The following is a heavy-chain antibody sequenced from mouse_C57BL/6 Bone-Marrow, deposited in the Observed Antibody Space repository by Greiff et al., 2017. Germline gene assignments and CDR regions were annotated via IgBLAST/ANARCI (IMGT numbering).Heavy chain of an antibody. CDR1: GYTFTSYW. J-gene: IGHJ4*01. Sequence: QVQLQQPGAELVKPGASVKLSCKASGYTFTSYWMHWVKQRPGQGLEWIGMIHPNSGSTNYNEKFKSKATLTVDKSSSTAYMQLSSLTSEDSAVYYWARLGGYYVYYYAMDYWGQGTSVTVSS. CDR3: ARLGGYYVYYYAMDY. CDR2: IHPNSGST. D-gene: IGHD2-3*01. V-gene: IGHV1-64*01.